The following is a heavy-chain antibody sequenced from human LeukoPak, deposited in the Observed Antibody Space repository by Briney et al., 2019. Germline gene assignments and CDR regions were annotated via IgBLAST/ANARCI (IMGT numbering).Heavy chain of an antibody. CDR1: EYSITTLF. D-gene: IGHD6-19*01. CDR3: ASLAEPGIP. V-gene: IGHV4-59*11. CDR2: IRYSGNI. Sequence: SETLSLTSTVSEYSITTLFWSWIRQPPGGGLEWIGNIRYSGNIHYNPSLRSRVSISMDTSKNQFSLRLNSVTAADTAVYYCASLAEPGIPWGQGTRVTVSS. J-gene: IGHJ4*02.